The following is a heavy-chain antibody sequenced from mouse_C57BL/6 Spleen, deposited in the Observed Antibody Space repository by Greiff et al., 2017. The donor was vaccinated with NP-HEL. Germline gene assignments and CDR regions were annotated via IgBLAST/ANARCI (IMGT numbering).Heavy chain of an antibody. V-gene: IGHV2-6-1*01. Sequence: VKVVESGPGLVAPSQSLSITCTVSGFSLTSYGVHWVRQPPGKGLEWLVVIWSDGSTTYNSALKSRLSISKDNSKSQVFLKMNSLQTDDTAMYYCARHYYYDYVYAMDYWGQGTSVTVSS. CDR3: ARHYYYDYVYAMDY. J-gene: IGHJ4*01. CDR2: IWSDGST. CDR1: GFSLTSYG. D-gene: IGHD2-4*01.